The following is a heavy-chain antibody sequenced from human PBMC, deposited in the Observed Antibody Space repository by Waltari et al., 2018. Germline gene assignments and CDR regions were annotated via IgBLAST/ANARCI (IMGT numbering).Heavy chain of an antibody. CDR1: GGSFSGYY. V-gene: IGHV4-34*01. D-gene: IGHD1-20*01. CDR2: IHPSGST. CDR3: ARGLDNAKIGY. J-gene: IGHJ4*02. Sequence: QVQLQQWGAGLLKSSETLSLTCAVYGGSFSGYYGSWIRQTPGKELEWIGEIHPSGSTDYKSSLQSRVTILLDTSKTQLSLKLSSVTAADTACYYCARGLDNAKIGYWGQGTLVTVSS.